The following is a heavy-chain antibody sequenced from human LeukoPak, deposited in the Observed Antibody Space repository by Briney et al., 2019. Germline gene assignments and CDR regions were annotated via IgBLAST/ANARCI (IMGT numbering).Heavy chain of an antibody. CDR2: ISGSGGST. Sequence: QTGGSLRLSCAASGFTFSSYAMSWVRQAPGKGMEWVSAISGSGGSTYYADSAKGRFTISRDNSENTLYLQMNSLRAEDTAVYYCAKVLAVAGTLFDPWGQGTLVTVSS. CDR1: GFTFSSYA. J-gene: IGHJ5*02. V-gene: IGHV3-23*01. D-gene: IGHD6-19*01. CDR3: AKVLAVAGTLFDP.